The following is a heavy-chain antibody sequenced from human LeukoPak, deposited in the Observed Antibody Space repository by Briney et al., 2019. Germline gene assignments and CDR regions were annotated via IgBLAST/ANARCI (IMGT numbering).Heavy chain of an antibody. CDR1: GFTFDGYG. J-gene: IGHJ4*02. D-gene: IGHD2-2*01. V-gene: IGHV3-23*01. Sequence: PGGSLRLSCAASGFTFDGYGMSWARQAPGKGLEWVSAISGSGGSTYYADSVKGRFTISRDNSKNTLYLQMNSLRAEDTAVYYCAKDRGNIVVVPAAMVFDYWGQGTLVTVSS. CDR2: ISGSGGST. CDR3: AKDRGNIVVVPAAMVFDY.